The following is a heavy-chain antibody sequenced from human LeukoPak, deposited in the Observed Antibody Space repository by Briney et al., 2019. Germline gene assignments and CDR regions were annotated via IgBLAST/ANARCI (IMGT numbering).Heavy chain of an antibody. Sequence: PSETQSLTCAVYGGSFSGYYWSWIRQPPGKGLEWIGGINHSGSTNYNPSLKSRVTISVDTSKNQFSLKLSSVTAADTAVYYCARGRYCSGGSCYWLYYYYGMDVWGQGTTVTVSS. CDR2: INHSGST. D-gene: IGHD2-15*01. J-gene: IGHJ6*02. V-gene: IGHV4-34*01. CDR3: ARGRYCSGGSCYWLYYYYGMDV. CDR1: GGSFSGYY.